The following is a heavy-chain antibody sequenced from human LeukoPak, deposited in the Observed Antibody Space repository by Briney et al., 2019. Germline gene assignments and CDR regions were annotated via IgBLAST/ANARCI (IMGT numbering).Heavy chain of an antibody. Sequence: GGSLRLSCAASGFTFSSYDMHWVRQATGKGLEWVSAIGTAGDTYYPGSVKGRFTISRENAKNSLYLQMNSLRAEDTAVYYCARVQLYPPRGYGIDVWGQGTTVTVSS. CDR2: IGTAGDT. CDR1: GFTFSSYD. V-gene: IGHV3-13*01. D-gene: IGHD5-18*01. J-gene: IGHJ6*02. CDR3: ARVQLYPPRGYGIDV.